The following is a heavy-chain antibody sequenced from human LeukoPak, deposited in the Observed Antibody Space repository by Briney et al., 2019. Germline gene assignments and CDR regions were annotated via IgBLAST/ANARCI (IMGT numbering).Heavy chain of an antibody. CDR2: IIPIFGTA. J-gene: IGHJ5*02. Sequence: ASVKVSCKASGGTFSSYAISWVRQAPGQGLEWMGGIIPIFGTANYAQKFQGRVTITTDESTSTAYMELSSLRSEDTAVYYCARERDRFSSSWYGNWFDPWGQGTLVTVSS. D-gene: IGHD6-13*01. CDR3: ARERDRFSSSWYGNWFDP. V-gene: IGHV1-69*05. CDR1: GGTFSSYA.